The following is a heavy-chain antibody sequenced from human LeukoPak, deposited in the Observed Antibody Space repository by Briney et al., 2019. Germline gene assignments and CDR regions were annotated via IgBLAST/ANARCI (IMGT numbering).Heavy chain of an antibody. V-gene: IGHV1-24*01. Sequence: ASVKVSCKVSGYTLTELSMHWVRQAPGKGLEWMGGFDPEDGETTYAQKFQGRVTMTEDTSTDTAYMELSSLRSEDTAVYYCATVQYFGEFDYYFDYWGQGTLVTVSS. CDR2: FDPEDGET. CDR3: ATVQYFGEFDYYFDY. D-gene: IGHD3-10*01. J-gene: IGHJ4*02. CDR1: GYTLTELS.